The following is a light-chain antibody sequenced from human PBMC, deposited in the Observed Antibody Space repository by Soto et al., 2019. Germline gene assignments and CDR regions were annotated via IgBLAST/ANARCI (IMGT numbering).Light chain of an antibody. V-gene: IGKV3-20*01. CDR3: QYYRSSLLYT. J-gene: IGKJ2*01. CDR2: GAS. Sequence: EIVLTQSPGTLSLSPGASTTLSCRASQSVRSTYLAWYQQKLGLAPRLLIYGASNRATGIPDRFSGSGSGTDFTLTISRLEPEDFAVYYCQYYRSSLLYTFGQGTKLEI. CDR1: QSVRSTY.